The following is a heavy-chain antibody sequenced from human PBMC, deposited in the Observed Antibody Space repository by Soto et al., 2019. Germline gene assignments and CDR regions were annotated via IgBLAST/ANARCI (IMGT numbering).Heavy chain of an antibody. CDR3: ARYGSGECNRGSCYSPFDY. CDR1: GRSISSVNYY. CDR2: IYYSGST. J-gene: IGHJ4*02. D-gene: IGHD2-15*01. Sequence: SETLSLTCTVSGRSISSVNYYWGWIRQPPGKGLEWIGYIYYSGSTYYNPSLRSRVAISVDTSKNQFSLKLSSVTAADTAVYYCARYGSGECNRGSCYSPFDYWGQGTLVTVSS. V-gene: IGHV4-30-4*01.